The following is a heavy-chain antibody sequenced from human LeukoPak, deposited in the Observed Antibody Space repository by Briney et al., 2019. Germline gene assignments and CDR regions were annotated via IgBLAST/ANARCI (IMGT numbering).Heavy chain of an antibody. Sequence: GGSLRLSCAASGFTFNSYGMTWVRQAPGKGLEWVSGISGSGNSAYYADSVKGRFTISRDNSKNTLYLQMNSLRAEDTAVYYCAKMKVGGPPLTTRTYGMDVWGQGTTVTVSS. D-gene: IGHD2-15*01. CDR2: ISGSGNSA. J-gene: IGHJ6*02. CDR1: GFTFNSYG. V-gene: IGHV3-23*01. CDR3: AKMKVGGPPLTTRTYGMDV.